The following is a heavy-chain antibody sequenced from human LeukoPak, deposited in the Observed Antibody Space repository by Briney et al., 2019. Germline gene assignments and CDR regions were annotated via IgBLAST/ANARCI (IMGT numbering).Heavy chain of an antibody. J-gene: IGHJ4*02. V-gene: IGHV4-39*01. CDR1: GGSISSSGYY. Sequence: SETLSLTCTVSGGSISSSGYYWGWIRQPPGKGLEWIASIYYSGSTYYNPSLKSRVTISVDTSKNQFSLKLSSVTAADTAVYYCARQGIAVAGTGFDYWGQGTLVTVSS. CDR3: ARQGIAVAGTGFDY. D-gene: IGHD6-19*01. CDR2: IYYSGST.